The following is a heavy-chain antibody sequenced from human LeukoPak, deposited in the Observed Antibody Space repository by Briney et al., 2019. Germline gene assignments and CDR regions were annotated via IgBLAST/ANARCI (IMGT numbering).Heavy chain of an antibody. J-gene: IGHJ6*02. V-gene: IGHV4-59*08. CDR3: ARQPLEGMVAPRGHSYYYGMDV. CDR1: GGSISSYY. CDR2: MYYSGST. D-gene: IGHD2-15*01. Sequence: PSETLSLTCTVSGGSISSYYWSWIRQPPGKGLEWIGYMYYSGSTNYNPSLKSRVTISVDTSKNQFSLKLSSVTAADTAVYYCARQPLEGMVAPRGHSYYYGMDVWGQGTTVTVSS.